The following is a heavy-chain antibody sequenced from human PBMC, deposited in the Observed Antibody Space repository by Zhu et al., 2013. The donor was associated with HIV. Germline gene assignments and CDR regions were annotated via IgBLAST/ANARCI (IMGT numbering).Heavy chain of an antibody. D-gene: IGHD3-22*01. CDR2: IIPIFGTA. CDR3: ARGYYDSSGYRGEYFQH. CDR1: GGTFSSYA. J-gene: IGHJ1*01. V-gene: IGHV1-69*01. Sequence: QVQLVQSGAEVKKPGSSVKVSCKASGGTFSSYAISWVRQAPGQGLEWMGGIIPIFGTANYAQKFQGRVTITADESTSTAYMELSSLRSEDTAVYYCARGYYDSSGYRGEYFQHWGQGTLVTVSS.